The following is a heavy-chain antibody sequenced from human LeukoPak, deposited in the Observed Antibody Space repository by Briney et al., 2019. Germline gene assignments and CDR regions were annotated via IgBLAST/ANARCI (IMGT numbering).Heavy chain of an antibody. V-gene: IGHV3-49*04. D-gene: IGHD3-10*01. Sequence: GGSLRLSCTASGFTFGDYAMSWVRQAPGKGLEWVGFIRSKAYGGTTEYAASVKGRFTISRDDSKSIAYLQMNSLKTEDTAVYYCTRKGGARSFVYYYYYMDVWGKGTTVTISS. CDR1: GFTFGDYA. CDR2: IRSKAYGGTT. CDR3: TRKGGARSFVYYYYYMDV. J-gene: IGHJ6*03.